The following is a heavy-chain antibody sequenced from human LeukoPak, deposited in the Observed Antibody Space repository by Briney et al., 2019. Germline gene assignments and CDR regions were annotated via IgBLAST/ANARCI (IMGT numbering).Heavy chain of an antibody. D-gene: IGHD3-10*01. CDR2: ISSSSSTI. CDR1: GFTFSDYS. Sequence: GSLRLSCAASGFTFSDYSMNWVRQAPGKGLEWVSYISSSSSTIYYADSAKGRFTISRDNAKNSLFLQMNSLRAEDTAVYYCARALPYYYGSRSYYFDYWGQGSLVTVSS. J-gene: IGHJ4*02. V-gene: IGHV3-48*01. CDR3: ARALPYYYGSRSYYFDY.